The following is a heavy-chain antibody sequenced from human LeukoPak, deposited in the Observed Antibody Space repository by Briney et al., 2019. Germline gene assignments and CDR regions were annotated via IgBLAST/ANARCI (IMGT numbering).Heavy chain of an antibody. CDR3: AKDLDIVVVVAVTVDY. CDR2: IKQDGSEK. Sequence: GGSLRLSCAASGFTFSSYWMSWVRQAPGKGLEWVANIKQDGSEKYYVDSVKGRFTISRDNAKNSLYLQMNSLRAEDTAVYYCAKDLDIVVVVAVTVDYWGQGTLVTVSS. J-gene: IGHJ4*02. D-gene: IGHD2-15*01. CDR1: GFTFSSYW. V-gene: IGHV3-7*01.